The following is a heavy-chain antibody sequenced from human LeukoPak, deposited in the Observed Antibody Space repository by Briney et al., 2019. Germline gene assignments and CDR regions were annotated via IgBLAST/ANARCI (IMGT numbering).Heavy chain of an antibody. D-gene: IGHD3-10*01. V-gene: IGHV1-2*06. Sequence: ASVKVSCKASGYTFTGYYMHWVRQAPAQGLEWMGRINPNSGGTHYAQKFQGRDTMTRDTSISPAYMELSRLSSEDPAVYYCARPGVNGGSHDYWGEGTLVTVSS. CDR2: INPNSGGT. CDR1: GYTFTGYY. CDR3: ARPGVNGGSHDY. J-gene: IGHJ4*02.